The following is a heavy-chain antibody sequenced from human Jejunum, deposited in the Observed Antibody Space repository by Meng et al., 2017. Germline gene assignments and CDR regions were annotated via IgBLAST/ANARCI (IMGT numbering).Heavy chain of an antibody. CDR1: GVSVSSEY. J-gene: IGHJ4*02. CDR3: VRGPSGDS. Sequence: QVQLQVPGPGLVKPSETLSLTCTVSGVSVSSEYWSWMRQSPGGRLEWVGYIYNTGSTNYHPSLTSRVSISVDASKNQCPLRLTSLVSADTTVYYCVRGPSGDSWGPGTMVTVSS. CDR2: IYNTGST. V-gene: IGHV4-59*02.